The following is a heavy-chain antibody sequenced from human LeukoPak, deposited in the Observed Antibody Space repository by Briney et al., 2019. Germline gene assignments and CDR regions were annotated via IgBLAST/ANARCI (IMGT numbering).Heavy chain of an antibody. CDR1: GYTFTGYY. CDR3: ARAAYYDFWSGYPSFDY. V-gene: IGHV1-2*02. Sequence: ASVKVSCKASGYTFTGYYMHWVRQAPGQGLEWMGWINPNSGGTNYAQKFQGRVTMTRDTSISTAYMELSRLRSDDTAVYYCARAAYYDFWSGYPSFDYWGQGTLVTVSS. D-gene: IGHD3-3*01. CDR2: INPNSGGT. J-gene: IGHJ4*02.